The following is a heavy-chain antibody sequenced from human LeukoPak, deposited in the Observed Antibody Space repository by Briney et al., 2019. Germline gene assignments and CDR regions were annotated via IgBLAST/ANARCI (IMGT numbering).Heavy chain of an antibody. CDR2: ISYDGSNK. J-gene: IGHJ4*02. CDR1: GFTFSSYG. V-gene: IGHV3-30*18. CDR3: AKDRENSGSYYFDY. D-gene: IGHD1-26*01. Sequence: PGGSLRLSCAASGFTFSSYGMHWVRQAPGKGLEWVAVISYDGSNKYYADSVKGRFIISRDNSKNTLYLQMNSLRAEDTAVYYCAKDRENSGSYYFDYWGQGTLVTVSS.